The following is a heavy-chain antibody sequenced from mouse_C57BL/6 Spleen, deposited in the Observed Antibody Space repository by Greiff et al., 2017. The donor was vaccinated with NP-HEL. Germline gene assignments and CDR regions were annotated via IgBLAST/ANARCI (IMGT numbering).Heavy chain of an antibody. D-gene: IGHD1-1*01. V-gene: IGHV1-53*01. CDR1: GYTFTSYW. CDR2: INPSNGGT. J-gene: IGHJ4*01. Sequence: QVQLKQPGTELVKPGASVKLSCKASGYTFTSYWMHWVKQRPGQGLEWIGNINPSNGGTNYNEKFKSKATLTVDKSSSTAYMQLSSLTSEDSAVYYCARGGGLLRSHYYAMDYWGQGTSVTVSS. CDR3: ARGGGLLRSHYYAMDY.